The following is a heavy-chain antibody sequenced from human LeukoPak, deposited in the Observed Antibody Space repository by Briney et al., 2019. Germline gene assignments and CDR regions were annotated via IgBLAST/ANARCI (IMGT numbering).Heavy chain of an antibody. CDR2: ISGSGGST. Sequence: GGSLRLSCAASGFNFSSYGMTWVRQAPGKGLEGVSTISGSGGSTYYADSVKGRFTISRDNSKNTLYLQMNSLRAEDTAVYYCAKDPPYYYDSSGYSSDAFDIWGQGTMVTVSS. CDR3: AKDPPYYYDSSGYSSDAFDI. J-gene: IGHJ3*02. V-gene: IGHV3-23*01. D-gene: IGHD3-22*01. CDR1: GFNFSSYG.